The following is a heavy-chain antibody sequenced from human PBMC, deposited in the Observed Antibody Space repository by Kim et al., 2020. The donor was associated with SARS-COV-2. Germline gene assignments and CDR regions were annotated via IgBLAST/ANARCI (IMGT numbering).Heavy chain of an antibody. D-gene: IGHD3-10*01. Sequence: VKCRLTISRDNAKNSLYLQMNSLRAEDTAVYYCAREGYYYGGGSYYGWDYWGQGGLVTVSS. CDR3: AREGYYYGGGSYYGWDY. V-gene: IGHV3-11*01. J-gene: IGHJ4*02.